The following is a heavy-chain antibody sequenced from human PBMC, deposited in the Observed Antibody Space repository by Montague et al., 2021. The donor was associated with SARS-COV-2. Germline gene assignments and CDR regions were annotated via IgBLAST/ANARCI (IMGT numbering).Heavy chain of an antibody. V-gene: IGHV3-30-3*01. J-gene: IGHJ4*02. D-gene: IGHD1-26*01. CDR2: ISYDGSNN. CDR1: GFTFSRYA. CDR3: ASGKWELLPFDY. Sequence: SLRLSCAASGFTFSRYAMHWVRQAPGKGLEWVAVISYDGSNNYYXXSLKGRFTISRDNSKNTLYLQMNSLRAEDTAVYYCASGKWELLPFDYWGQGTLVTVSS.